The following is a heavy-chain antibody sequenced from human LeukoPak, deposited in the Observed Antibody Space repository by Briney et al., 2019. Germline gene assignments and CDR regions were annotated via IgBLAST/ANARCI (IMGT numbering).Heavy chain of an antibody. CDR2: INTNTGNP. D-gene: IGHD2-15*01. CDR1: GYTFTGYY. V-gene: IGHV7-4-1*02. Sequence: ASVKVSCKASGYTFTGYYMHWVRQAPGQGLEWMGWINTNTGNPTYAQGFTGRFVFSLDTSVSTAYLQISSLKAEDTAVYYCARDSDRGYCSGGSCYSDYWGQGTLVTVSS. J-gene: IGHJ4*02. CDR3: ARDSDRGYCSGGSCYSDY.